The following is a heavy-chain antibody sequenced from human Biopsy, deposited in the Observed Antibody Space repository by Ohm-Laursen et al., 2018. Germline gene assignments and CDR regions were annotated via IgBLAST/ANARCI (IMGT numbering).Heavy chain of an antibody. J-gene: IGHJ4*02. V-gene: IGHV1-18*01. Sequence: GSSVKVSCKASGYTFTSYDISWVRQAPGQGLEWMGWISPYNDKTSYPPKLQDRVTMTADTSTNTAHMELRSLRSGDTAVYYCARVFCTSTTCYGLLDNWGQGTVVTVSS. CDR3: ARVFCTSTTCYGLLDN. CDR2: ISPYNDKT. CDR1: GYTFTSYD. D-gene: IGHD2/OR15-2a*01.